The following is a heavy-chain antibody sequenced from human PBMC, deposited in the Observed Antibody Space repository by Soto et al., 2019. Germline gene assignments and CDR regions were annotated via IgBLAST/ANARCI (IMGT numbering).Heavy chain of an antibody. CDR3: ATYYDILTGYYAICN. V-gene: IGHV4-59*01. CDR1: GGSISSYY. CDR2: IYYTGNT. Sequence: PSETLSLTCTVSGGSISSYYWTWIRQPPGKRLEWIGYIYYTGNTNYNPSLKSRVTISIDTSKNQFSLKLGSVTAADTAVYYCATYYDILTGYYAICNWGQGTLVTVSS. D-gene: IGHD3-9*01. J-gene: IGHJ4*02.